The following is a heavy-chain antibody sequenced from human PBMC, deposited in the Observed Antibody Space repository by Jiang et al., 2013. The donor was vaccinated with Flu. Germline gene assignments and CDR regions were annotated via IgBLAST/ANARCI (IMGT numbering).Heavy chain of an antibody. J-gene: IGHJ4*02. CDR3: ARDVYYYDSSGYYPGIDY. D-gene: IGHD3-22*01. CDR1: GYTFTSYG. V-gene: IGHV1-18*01. Sequence: GAEVKKPGASVKVSCKASGYTFTSYGISWVRQAPGQGLEWMGWISAYNGNTNYAQKLQGRVTMTTDTSTSTAYMELRSLRSDDTAVYYCARDVYYYDSSGYYPGIDYWGQGTLVTVSS. CDR2: ISAYNGNT.